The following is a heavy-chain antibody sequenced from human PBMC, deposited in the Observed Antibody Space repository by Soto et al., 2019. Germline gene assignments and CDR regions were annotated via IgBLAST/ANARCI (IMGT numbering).Heavy chain of an antibody. CDR1: GFSFSSYW. V-gene: IGHV3-7*03. CDR2: IKQDGREK. Sequence: GSLRLSCTASGFSFSSYWMTWVRQAPGKGLEWVANIKQDGREKYYVASVEGRFTISRDNGKNLLFLQMDSLTPDDTAVYYCAGDGVRNGAYNGWLDPWGQGTLVTVSS. CDR3: AGDGVRNGAYNGWLDP. J-gene: IGHJ5*02. D-gene: IGHD3-16*01.